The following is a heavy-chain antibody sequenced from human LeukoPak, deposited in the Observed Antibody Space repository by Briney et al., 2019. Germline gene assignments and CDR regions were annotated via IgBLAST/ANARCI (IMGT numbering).Heavy chain of an antibody. CDR2: ITGSSSYI. J-gene: IGHJ4*02. Sequence: GGSLRLSCAASGFTFSTYTINWVRRAPGKGLEWVSSITGSSSYIYYADSVKGRFTISRDNAKNSLYLQMDSLRVEDTAVYYCARDPGDYGGNPYYFDYWGQGTLVTVSS. CDR1: GFTFSTYT. V-gene: IGHV3-21*01. D-gene: IGHD4-23*01. CDR3: ARDPGDYGGNPYYFDY.